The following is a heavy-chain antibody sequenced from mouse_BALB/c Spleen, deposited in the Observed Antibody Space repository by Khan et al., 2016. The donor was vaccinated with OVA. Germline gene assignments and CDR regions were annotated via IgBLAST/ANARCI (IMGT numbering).Heavy chain of an antibody. Sequence: VELVESGPGLVAPSQSLSITCTVSGLSLTNYGISWIRQPPGKGLEWLGVIWGDGSTNYHSALISRLSINKDNSKSQVFLKLNSLQTDDTATYXCAIIYYGYDWLTYWGQGTLVTVSA. CDR3: AIIYYGYDWLTY. CDR2: IWGDGST. CDR1: GLSLTNYG. J-gene: IGHJ3*01. V-gene: IGHV2-3*01. D-gene: IGHD2-2*01.